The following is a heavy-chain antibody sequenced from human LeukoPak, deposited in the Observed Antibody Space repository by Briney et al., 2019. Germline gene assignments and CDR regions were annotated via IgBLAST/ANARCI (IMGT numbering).Heavy chain of an antibody. CDR3: ARDRAYSSSD. J-gene: IGHJ4*02. Sequence: GGSLRLSCAASGFTFSSYEMNWVRQAPGKGLEWVSYIISGGRTIYYAESVRGRFTISRDNAKNSLYLQMNSLRAEDTAVYYCARDRAYSSSDWGQGPLVTASS. V-gene: IGHV3-48*03. CDR1: GFTFSSYE. D-gene: IGHD6-13*01. CDR2: IISGGRTI.